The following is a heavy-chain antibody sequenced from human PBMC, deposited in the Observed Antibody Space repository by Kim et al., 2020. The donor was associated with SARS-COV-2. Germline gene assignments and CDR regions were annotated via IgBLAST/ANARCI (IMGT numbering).Heavy chain of an antibody. D-gene: IGHD1-26*01. Sequence: KSRVTISGDTSKNQFSLKLSSVTAADTAVYYCARGFGVEEWEIKRSPFDYWGQGTLVTVSS. CDR3: ARGFGVEEWEIKRSPFDY. J-gene: IGHJ4*02. V-gene: IGHV4-34*01.